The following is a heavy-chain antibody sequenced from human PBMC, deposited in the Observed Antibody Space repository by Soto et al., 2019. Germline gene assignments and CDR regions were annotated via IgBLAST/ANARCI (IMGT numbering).Heavy chain of an antibody. CDR3: ARGSGSYYTYYYYGMDV. CDR2: IYHSGST. CDR1: GGSISSGGYS. J-gene: IGHJ6*02. Sequence: SETLSLTCAVSGGSISSGGYSWSWIRQPPGKGLEWIGYIYHSGSTYYNPSLKSRVTISVDRSKNQFSLKLSSVTAADTAVYYCARGSGSYYTYYYYGMDVWGQGTTVTVSS. D-gene: IGHD3-10*01. V-gene: IGHV4-30-2*01.